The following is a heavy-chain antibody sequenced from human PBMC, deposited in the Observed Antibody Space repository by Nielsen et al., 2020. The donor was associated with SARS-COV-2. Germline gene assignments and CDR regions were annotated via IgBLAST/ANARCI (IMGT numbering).Heavy chain of an antibody. V-gene: IGHV3-7*03. CDR3: ARDSITGTSDY. Sequence: VRQAPGKGLEWVANIKQDGSEKYYVDSVKGRFTISRDNAKNSLYLQMNSLRAEDTAVYYCARDSITGTSDYWGQGTLVTVSS. D-gene: IGHD1/OR15-1a*01. CDR2: IKQDGSEK. J-gene: IGHJ4*02.